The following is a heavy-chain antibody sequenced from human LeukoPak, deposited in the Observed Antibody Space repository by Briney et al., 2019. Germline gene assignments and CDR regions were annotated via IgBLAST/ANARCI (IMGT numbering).Heavy chain of an antibody. V-gene: IGHV4-38-2*01. D-gene: IGHD6-13*01. CDR2: IYYSGST. CDR1: GFTFSDYN. Sequence: PGGSLRLSCAASGFTFSDYNMNWVRQAPGKGLEWIGSIYYSGSTYYNPSLKSRVTISVDTSKNQFSLKLSSVTAADTAVYYCARAPYSSRDAFDIWGQGTMVTVSS. CDR3: ARAPYSSRDAFDI. J-gene: IGHJ3*02.